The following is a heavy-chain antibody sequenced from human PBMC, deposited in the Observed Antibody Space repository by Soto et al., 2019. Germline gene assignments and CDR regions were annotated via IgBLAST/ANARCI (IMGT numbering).Heavy chain of an antibody. J-gene: IGHJ4*02. Sequence: PSETLSLTCTVSGGSISSYYWSWIRQPPGKGLEWIGYIYYSGSTNYNPSLKSRVTISVDTSKNQFSLKLSSVTAADTAVYYCAREMWGGAFDYWGQGTLVTVSS. D-gene: IGHD3-16*01. V-gene: IGHV4-59*01. CDR3: AREMWGGAFDY. CDR2: IYYSGST. CDR1: GGSISSYY.